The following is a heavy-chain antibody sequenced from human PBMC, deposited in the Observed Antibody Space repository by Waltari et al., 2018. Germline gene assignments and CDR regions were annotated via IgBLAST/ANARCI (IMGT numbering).Heavy chain of an antibody. D-gene: IGHD3-22*01. CDR1: GVSINNYY. CDR2: ISHSGST. V-gene: IGHV4-59*01. J-gene: IGHJ4*02. CDR3: AREDDANSSGRRYFDY. Sequence: QVQLQESGPGLVKPSETLSLNCTVSGVSINNYYWSWFRQPPGKGLEWIGYISHSGSTKYNPSLKSRVTISLDTSKNHLSLKVSSVTAADTAVFYCAREDDANSSGRRYFDYWGQGTLVTVSS.